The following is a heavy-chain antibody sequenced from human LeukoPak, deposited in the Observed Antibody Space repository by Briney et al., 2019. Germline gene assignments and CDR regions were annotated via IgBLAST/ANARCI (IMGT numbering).Heavy chain of an antibody. V-gene: IGHV3-30*02. CDR2: IRYDGSNK. J-gene: IGHJ4*02. D-gene: IGHD3-22*01. CDR3: AKDLAVQTPYDSSGYFDY. Sequence: GGSLRLSCAASGFTFSSYGMHWVRQAPGKGQEWVAFIRYDGSNKYYADSVKGRFTISRDNSKNTLYLQMNSLRAEDTAVYYCAKDLAVQTPYDSSGYFDYWGQGTLVTVSS. CDR1: GFTFSSYG.